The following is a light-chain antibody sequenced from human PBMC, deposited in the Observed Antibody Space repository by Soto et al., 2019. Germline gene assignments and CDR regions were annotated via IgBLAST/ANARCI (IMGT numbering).Light chain of an antibody. Sequence: IQMTQSPSSVSASVGARVTSTCRASQDINYSLAWFQQKPGEATRLRIYSASSLHSGVPSRFTGHGSEAAFTLTVDSLQTADCNTYLCQRGASFPLNFGGGTQVEIK. V-gene: IGKV1-12*01. CDR3: QRGASFPLN. J-gene: IGKJ4*01. CDR2: SAS. CDR1: QDINYS.